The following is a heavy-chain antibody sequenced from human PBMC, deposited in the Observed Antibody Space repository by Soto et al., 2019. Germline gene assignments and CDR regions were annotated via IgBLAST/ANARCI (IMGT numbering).Heavy chain of an antibody. CDR1: GGTFSSYA. Sequence: QVQLVQSGAEVKKPGSSVKVSCKASGGTFSSYAISWVRQAPGQGLEWMGGIIPIFGTANYAQKFQGRVTITADKSTSTAYMELSSLRSEDTAVYYWARDLTWRHIVVVTAIPADYYYGMDVWGQGTTVTVSS. CDR2: IIPIFGTA. V-gene: IGHV1-69*06. J-gene: IGHJ6*02. CDR3: ARDLTWRHIVVVTAIPADYYYGMDV. D-gene: IGHD2-21*02.